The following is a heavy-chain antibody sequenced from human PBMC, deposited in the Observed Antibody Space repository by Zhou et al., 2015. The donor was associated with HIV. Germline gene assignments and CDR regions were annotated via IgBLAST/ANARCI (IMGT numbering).Heavy chain of an antibody. CDR3: TRGRWEVPDAY. CDR1: GYTFTVYH. J-gene: IGHJ4*02. D-gene: IGHD1-26*01. CDR2: INPHSGDT. V-gene: IGHV1-2*06. Sequence: QVQLVQSGADVKKPGAAVKVSCRTSGYTFTVYHVHWVRQAPGQGLEWMGRINPHSGDTTYARRFQGRVTMTRDTSISTAYMQLSGLTSEDTAIYYCTRGRWEVPDAYWGQGTLVTVSP.